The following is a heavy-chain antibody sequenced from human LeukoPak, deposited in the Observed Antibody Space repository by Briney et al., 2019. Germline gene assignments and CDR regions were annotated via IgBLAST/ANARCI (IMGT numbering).Heavy chain of an antibody. V-gene: IGHV4-59*08. CDR3: ARHGYYDSSGFDY. CDR2: IYYSGST. D-gene: IGHD3-22*01. Sequence: SETLSLTCTVSGGSISSYYWSWIRQPPGKGLEWIGYIYYSGSTNYNPSPKSRVTISVDTSKNQFSLKLSSVTAADMAVYYCARHGYYDSSGFDYWGQGTLVTVSS. J-gene: IGHJ4*02. CDR1: GGSISSYY.